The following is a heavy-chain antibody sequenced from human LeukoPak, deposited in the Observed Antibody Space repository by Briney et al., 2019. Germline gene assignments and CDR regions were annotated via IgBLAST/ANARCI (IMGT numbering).Heavy chain of an antibody. CDR3: ARTTVTPYGMDV. J-gene: IGHJ6*02. CDR1: GGSFSGYY. V-gene: IGHV4-34*01. CDR2: INHSGST. Sequence: SETLSLTCAVYGGSFSGYYWSWIRQPPGKGLEWIGEINHSGSTNYNPSLKSRVTISVDTSKNQFSLKLSSVTAADTAVYYCARTTVTPYGMDVWGQGTTVTVSS. D-gene: IGHD4-17*01.